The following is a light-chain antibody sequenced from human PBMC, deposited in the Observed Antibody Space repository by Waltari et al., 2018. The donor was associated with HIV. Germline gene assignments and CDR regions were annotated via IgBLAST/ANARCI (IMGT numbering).Light chain of an antibody. CDR3: QQSYNGPVT. V-gene: IGKV1-39*01. CDR2: GAS. J-gene: IGKJ5*01. Sequence: DIQMTQSPSSLSASLGDRVTITCRTSQNITTSLNWYQHKSGKAPKVLLYGASNLQSGVPPRFSGSGSGTHFALSISGLQPEDFATYFCQQSYNGPVTFAQGTRLDLK. CDR1: QNITTS.